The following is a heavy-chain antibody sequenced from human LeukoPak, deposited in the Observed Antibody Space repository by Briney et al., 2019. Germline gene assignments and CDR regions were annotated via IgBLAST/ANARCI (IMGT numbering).Heavy chain of an antibody. CDR1: GCTLSSAW. J-gene: IGHJ4*02. Sequence: GGTLRLSCAASGCTLSSAWMSWVRHAPQERLEWGGRIKSKSDGGTTVYAAPVKGRFTISRHDSETTLYLEMNSLKTEDRGVYYCPSWFSHWGQGSLVTVSS. V-gene: IGHV3-15*01. CDR2: IKSKSDGGTT. CDR3: PSWFSH. D-gene: IGHD3-10*01.